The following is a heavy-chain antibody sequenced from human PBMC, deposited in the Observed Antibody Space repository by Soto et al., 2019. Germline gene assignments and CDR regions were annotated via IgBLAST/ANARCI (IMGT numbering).Heavy chain of an antibody. D-gene: IGHD6-19*01. J-gene: IGHJ6*02. CDR3: ASGSGWWVDYYYYGMGV. CDR2: INPSGGST. Sequence: GASVKVSCKASGYTFTTYYVHWVRQAPGQGLEWMGMINPSGGSTTYTQNFQGRVTMTRDTSTSTVYMDLSSLRSEDTAVYYCASGSGWWVDYYYYGMGVWGQGTTVTVS. V-gene: IGHV1-46*01. CDR1: GYTFTTYY.